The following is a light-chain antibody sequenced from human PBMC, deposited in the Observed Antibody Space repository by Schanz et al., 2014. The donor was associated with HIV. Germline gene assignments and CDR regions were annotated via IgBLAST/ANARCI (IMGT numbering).Light chain of an antibody. Sequence: QTVVTQEPSLTVSPGGTVTLTCGSSTGAVTSGHYPYWFQQKPGQAPRTLIYDTNNKHSWTPARFSGSLLGGKAALTISGAQPEDEADYYCLLSYSGARVFGGGTKLTVL. J-gene: IGLJ3*02. CDR1: TGAVTSGHY. V-gene: IGLV7-46*01. CDR3: LLSYSGARV. CDR2: DTN.